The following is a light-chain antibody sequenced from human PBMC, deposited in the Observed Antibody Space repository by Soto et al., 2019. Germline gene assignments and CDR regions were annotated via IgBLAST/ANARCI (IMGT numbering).Light chain of an antibody. CDR3: QQYNNWWT. CDR1: QSVSSS. CDR2: GAS. J-gene: IGKJ1*01. V-gene: IGKV3-15*01. Sequence: EVVMTQSPATLSVSPGERATLSCRASQSVSSSLAWYQQKPGQAPRLLIYGASTRATGIPARFSGSGSETEFTRTISSLQSEHFAVYYCQQYNNWWTFSQGTKVEIK.